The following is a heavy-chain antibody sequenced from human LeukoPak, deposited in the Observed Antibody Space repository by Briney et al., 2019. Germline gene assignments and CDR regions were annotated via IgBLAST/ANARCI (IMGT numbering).Heavy chain of an antibody. D-gene: IGHD2/OR15-2a*01. V-gene: IGHV4-61*02. Sequence: SETLSLTCTVSGGSISSGSYYWSWIRQPAGKGLEWIGRIYTSGSTNYNPSLKSRVTISVDTSKNQFSLKLSSVTAADTAVYYCARELILGYFDYWGQGTLVTVSS. CDR1: GGSISSGSYY. CDR3: ARELILGYFDY. J-gene: IGHJ4*02. CDR2: IYTSGST.